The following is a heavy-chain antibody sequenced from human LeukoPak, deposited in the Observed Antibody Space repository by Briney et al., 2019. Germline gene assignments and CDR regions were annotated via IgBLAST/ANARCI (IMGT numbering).Heavy chain of an antibody. Sequence: ASLKLSCEASGYTFDVYYIYWVRQAPGQGLEWLRCINSHSGATNHEQKFQGRVTMTRDTSITTAYMELSSLRFDDTAVYYCARDRTSTWYGGIDFWGQGTLGTVSS. CDR2: INSHSGAT. CDR1: GYTFDVYY. CDR3: ARDRTSTWYGGIDF. J-gene: IGHJ4*02. D-gene: IGHD6-13*01. V-gene: IGHV1-2*02.